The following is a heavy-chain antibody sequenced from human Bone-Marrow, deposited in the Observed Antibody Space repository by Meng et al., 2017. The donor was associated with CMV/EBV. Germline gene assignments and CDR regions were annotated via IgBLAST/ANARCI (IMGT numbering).Heavy chain of an antibody. J-gene: IGHJ4*02. V-gene: IGHV4-39*07. CDR2: IYYSGST. D-gene: IGHD5-18*01. Sequence: RLQEQGPGLVKPSETLSLTCTVSGGSISRSSYYWGWIRQPPGKGLEWIGSIYYSGSTYYNPSLKSRVTISVDTSKNQFSLKLSSVTAADTAVYYCATLSGYSYVDYWGQGTLVTVSS. CDR1: GGSISRSSYY. CDR3: ATLSGYSYVDY.